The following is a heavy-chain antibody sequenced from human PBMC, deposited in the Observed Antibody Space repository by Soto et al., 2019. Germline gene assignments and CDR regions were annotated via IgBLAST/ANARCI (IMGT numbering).Heavy chain of an antibody. CDR1: GGAINSDGYY. CDR3: ARVRCTANSCFVFDP. J-gene: IGHJ5*02. D-gene: IGHD2-2*01. Sequence: SETLSLTCTVSGGAINSDGYYWTWIRQHPGTGLEWIGYIYYSGMTHYNPSLMGRVTISSDTTKNQFSLRLKSVTAADTAVYYCARVRCTANSCFVFDPWGQGTLVTVSS. V-gene: IGHV4-31*02. CDR2: IYYSGMT.